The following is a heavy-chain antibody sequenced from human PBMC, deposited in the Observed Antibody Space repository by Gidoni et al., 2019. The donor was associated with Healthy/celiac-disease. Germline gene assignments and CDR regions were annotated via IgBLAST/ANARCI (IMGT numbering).Heavy chain of an antibody. CDR1: GGSISSGDYY. V-gene: IGHV4-30-4*01. J-gene: IGHJ6*03. D-gene: IGHD2-2*01. Sequence: QVQLQESGPGLVKPSQTLSLTCTVSGGSISSGDYYWSWIRQPPGKGLEWIGYIYYSGSTYYNPSLKSRVTISVDTSKNQFSLKLSSVTAADTAVHYCARASYCSSTSCYFNYYYYMDVWGKGTTVTVSS. CDR3: ARASYCSSTSCYFNYYYYMDV. CDR2: IYYSGST.